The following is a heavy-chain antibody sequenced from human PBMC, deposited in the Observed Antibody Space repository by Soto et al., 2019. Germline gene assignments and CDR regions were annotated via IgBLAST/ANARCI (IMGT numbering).Heavy chain of an antibody. CDR1: AFTFGNYA. D-gene: IGHD6-19*01. V-gene: IGHV3-23*01. CDR3: VREDSAWDSRGSFDF. Sequence: WGSLRLSCAASAFTFGNYAINFFRQSPFKGLEWVSVISGSGGGASYADSVQGRFTISRDNSKNTLYLQMNSLRAEDTAIYYCVREDSAWDSRGSFDFWGRGTMVTVSS. J-gene: IGHJ3*01. CDR2: ISGSGGGA.